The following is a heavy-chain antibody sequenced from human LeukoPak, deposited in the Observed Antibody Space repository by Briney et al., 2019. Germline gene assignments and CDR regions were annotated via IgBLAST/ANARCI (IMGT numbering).Heavy chain of an antibody. CDR1: GGSISSGSYY. CDR3: ARGGGSGRYSWFYY. D-gene: IGHD1-26*01. V-gene: IGHV4-61*01. J-gene: IGHJ4*02. Sequence: SQTLSLTCTVSGGSISSGSYYWSWIRQPPGKGLECIGYINYDGSTNYNPSLKSRVTISLDTSRSQYSLKLSSVTAADTAIYYCARGGGSGRYSWFYYWGQGTLVTVSS. CDR2: INYDGST.